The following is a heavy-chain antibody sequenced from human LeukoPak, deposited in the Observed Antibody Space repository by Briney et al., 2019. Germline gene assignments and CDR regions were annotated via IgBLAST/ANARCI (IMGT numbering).Heavy chain of an antibody. J-gene: IGHJ4*02. CDR1: GYTFTGYY. CDR2: INPNSSGT. D-gene: IGHD2-2*01. V-gene: IGHV1-2*02. Sequence: ASVKVSCKASGYTFTGYYMHWVRQAPGQGLEWMGWINPNSSGTNYAQKFQGRVTMTRDTSVSTAYMELSRLRSDDTAVYYCARDFRYCSSTSCYPDYWGQGTLVTVSS. CDR3: ARDFRYCSSTSCYPDY.